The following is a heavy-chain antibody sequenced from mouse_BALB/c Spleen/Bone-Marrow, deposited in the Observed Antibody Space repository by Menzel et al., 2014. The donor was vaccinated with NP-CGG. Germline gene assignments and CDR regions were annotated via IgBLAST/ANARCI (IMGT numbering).Heavy chain of an antibody. D-gene: IGHD1-1*01. CDR3: ASYYCGRSSFTY. CDR1: GFNIKDTY. CDR2: IDPANGNT. J-gene: IGHJ3*01. V-gene: IGHV14-3*02. Sequence: EAQLQESGAELVKPGASVKLSCTASGFNIKDTYMHWVRQRPEQGLEWIGRIDPANGNTKYDPKFQGKATITGDTSSNTTYLKLSSLTSADTAVYCCASYYCGRSSFTYWGQGTLVTVSA.